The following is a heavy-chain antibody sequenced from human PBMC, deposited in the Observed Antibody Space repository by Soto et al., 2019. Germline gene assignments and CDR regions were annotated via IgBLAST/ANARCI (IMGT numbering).Heavy chain of an antibody. CDR1: GGSFSGYY. V-gene: IGHV4-34*01. CDR3: ARGRRVAGNNWFDP. J-gene: IGHJ5*02. CDR2: INHSGST. D-gene: IGHD6-19*01. Sequence: SETLSLTCAVYGGSFSGYYWSWIRRPPGKGLEWIGEINHSGSTNYNPSLKSRVTISVDTSKNQFSLKLSSVTAADTAVYYCARGRRVAGNNWFDPWGQGTLVTVSS.